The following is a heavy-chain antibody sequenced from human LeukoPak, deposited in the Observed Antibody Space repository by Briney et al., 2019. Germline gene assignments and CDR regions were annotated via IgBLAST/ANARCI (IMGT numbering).Heavy chain of an antibody. CDR2: ISGSGGST. CDR3: AKDEVVVADYYYYYYMDV. D-gene: IGHD2-15*01. V-gene: IGHV3-23*01. J-gene: IGHJ6*03. CDR1: GFTFSSYA. Sequence: GGSLRLSCAASGFTFSSYAMSWVRQAPGKGLEWVSAISGSGGSTYYADSVKGRFTISRDNSKNTLYLQMNSLRAEDTAVYYCAKDEVVVADYYYYYYMDVWGKGTTVTISS.